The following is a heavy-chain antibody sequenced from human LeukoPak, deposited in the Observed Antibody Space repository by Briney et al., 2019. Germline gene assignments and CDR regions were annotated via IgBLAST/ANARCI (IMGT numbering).Heavy chain of an antibody. CDR1: GFIFSNYG. D-gene: IGHD6-13*01. CDR3: ARDISSRWYDF. Sequence: GGSLRLSCAASGFIFSNYGMHWVRQAPGKGLEWVAVIYYDGSKQYYGDSVKGRLTISRDDSKNTLYLQMNSLRAEDTAVYYCARDISSRWYDFWGQGTLVTVSS. V-gene: IGHV3-33*01. CDR2: IYYDGSKQ. J-gene: IGHJ5*01.